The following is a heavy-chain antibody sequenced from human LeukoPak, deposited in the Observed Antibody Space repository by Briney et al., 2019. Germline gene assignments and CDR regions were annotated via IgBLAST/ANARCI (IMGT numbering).Heavy chain of an antibody. D-gene: IGHD4-23*01. V-gene: IGHV3-21*01. CDR1: GFTFSSYS. J-gene: IGHJ4*02. CDR3: ARGEPGFGGLPTVLDN. Sequence: GGSLRLSCAASGFTFSSYSMNWVRQAPGKGLEWVSSISSSTTFIDYADSVKGRFTISRDNAKDSLYLQMNSLRAEDTAVYYCARGEPGFGGLPTVLDNWGQGALVTVSS. CDR2: ISSSTTFI.